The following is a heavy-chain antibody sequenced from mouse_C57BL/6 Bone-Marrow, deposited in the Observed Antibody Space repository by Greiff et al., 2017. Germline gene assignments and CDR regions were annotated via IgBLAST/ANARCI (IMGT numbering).Heavy chain of an antibody. CDR2: ISYDGSN. V-gene: IGHV3-6*01. CDR3: ARGGGNYNYYAMDY. D-gene: IGHD2-1*01. Sequence: VQLKESGPGLVKPSQSLSLTCSVTGYSITSGYYWNWIRQFPGNKLEWMGYISYDGSNNYNPSLKNRISITRDTSKNQFFLKLNSVTTEDTATYYCARGGGNYNYYAMDYWGQGTSVTVSS. J-gene: IGHJ4*01. CDR1: GYSITSGYY.